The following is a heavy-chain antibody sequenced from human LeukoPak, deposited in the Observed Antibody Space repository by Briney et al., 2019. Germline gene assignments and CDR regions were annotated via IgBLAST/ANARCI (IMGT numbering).Heavy chain of an antibody. CDR2: IYYSGST. J-gene: IGHJ4*02. V-gene: IGHV4-34*01. CDR1: GGSFSGYY. D-gene: IGHD2-2*01. CDR3: ARRGIGYCSNTSCLIK. Sequence: SETLSLTCAVYGGSFSGYYWSWIRQPPGKGLEWIGSIYYSGSTYYNPSLKSRVTISVDTSKNQFSLKLSSVTAADTAVYYCARRGIGYCSNTSCLIKWGQGTLVTVSS.